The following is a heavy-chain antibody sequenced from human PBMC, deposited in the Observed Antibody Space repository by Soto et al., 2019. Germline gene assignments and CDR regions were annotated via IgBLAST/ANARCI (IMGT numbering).Heavy chain of an antibody. CDR2: IWSDGRDK. Sequence: GGSLRLSCAASGFTFSNFGMHWVRQDPGKGLEWVAVIWSDGRDKYYGDTVKGRFTISRDNSKNTLHLQMNSLRAEDTAVYYCARVGRILSRSEYGMDVWGQGT. CDR1: GFTFSNFG. V-gene: IGHV3-33*01. CDR3: ARVGRILSRSEYGMDV. J-gene: IGHJ6*02.